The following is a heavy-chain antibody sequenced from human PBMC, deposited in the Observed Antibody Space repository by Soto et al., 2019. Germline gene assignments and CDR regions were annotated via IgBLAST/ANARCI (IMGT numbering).Heavy chain of an antibody. J-gene: IGHJ6*02. D-gene: IGHD6-6*01. CDR3: ARDGPVVGIAARPRYYYGMDV. V-gene: IGHV1-18*01. CDR1: GYTFTSYG. Sequence: ASVKVSCKASGYTFTSYGISWVRQAPGQGLEWMGWISAYNGNTNYAQKLQGRVTMTTDTSTSTAYMELRSLRSDDTAVYYCARDGPVVGIAARPRYYYGMDVWGQGTTVTVSS. CDR2: ISAYNGNT.